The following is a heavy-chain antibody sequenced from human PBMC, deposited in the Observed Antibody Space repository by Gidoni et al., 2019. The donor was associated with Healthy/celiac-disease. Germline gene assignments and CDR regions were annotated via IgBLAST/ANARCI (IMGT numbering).Heavy chain of an antibody. D-gene: IGHD6-13*01. CDR2: IIPNFGTA. CDR3: AGAGEMFSSSSWYVWEWFDP. V-gene: IGHV1-69*01. Sequence: QVQLVQSGAEVKKPGSSVKVSCKASGGTFSSYAISWVRQAPGQGVEWLGGIIPNFGTANYAKKVQGRGTNTADESKRKAYMGPSSLGSEDKGGDYCAGAGEMFSSSSWYVWEWFDPWGQGTLVTVSS. CDR1: GGTFSSYA. J-gene: IGHJ5*02.